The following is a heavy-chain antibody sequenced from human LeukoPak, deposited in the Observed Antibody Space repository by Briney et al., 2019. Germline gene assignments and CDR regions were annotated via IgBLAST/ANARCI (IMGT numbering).Heavy chain of an antibody. CDR2: IGGIGGST. D-gene: IGHD6-13*01. CDR3: AKVRPRAAPGGGFDI. J-gene: IGHJ3*02. V-gene: IGHV3-23*01. CDR1: GSTFGSYA. Sequence: GGSLRLSCPPSGSTFGSYAMGWVRQAPGKGLEWVPAIGGIGGSTYYADSVKGRFTISRDNSKNRLYMQTTSLGAEDTSVYVCAKVRPRAAPGGGFDIWGQGTMVTVSS.